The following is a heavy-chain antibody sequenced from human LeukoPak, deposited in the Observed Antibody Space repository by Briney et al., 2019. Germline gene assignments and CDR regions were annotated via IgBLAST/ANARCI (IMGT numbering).Heavy chain of an antibody. CDR2: ISWNSGSI. V-gene: IGHV3-9*01. Sequence: GGSLRPSCAASGFTFDDYAMHWVRQAPGKGLEWVSGISWNSGSIGYADSVKGRFTISRDNAKNSLYLQMNSLRAEDTALYYCAKDSAMVIMGAFDIWGQGTMVTVSS. D-gene: IGHD5-18*01. J-gene: IGHJ3*02. CDR3: AKDSAMVIMGAFDI. CDR1: GFTFDDYA.